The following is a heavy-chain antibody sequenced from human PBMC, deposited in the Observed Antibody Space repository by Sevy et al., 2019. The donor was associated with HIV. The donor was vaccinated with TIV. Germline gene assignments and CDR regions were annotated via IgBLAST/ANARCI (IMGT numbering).Heavy chain of an antibody. CDR1: GFTFAKYS. J-gene: IGHJ4*02. V-gene: IGHV3-23*01. CDR2: FSFGCGRI. D-gene: IGHD2-8*01. CDR3: ARQGCTQPHDY. Sequence: GGSLRLSCAASGFTFAKYSMSWVRQAPGKGLEWVSTFSFGCGRINYADSVKGRFTISRDDSKNTLSLQMNSRRAEDTATYFCARQGCTQPHDYWGQGTLVTVSS.